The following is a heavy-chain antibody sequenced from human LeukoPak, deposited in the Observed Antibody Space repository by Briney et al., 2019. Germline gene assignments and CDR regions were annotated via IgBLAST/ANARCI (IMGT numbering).Heavy chain of an antibody. Sequence: ASVKVSCKASGYIFTGYYMHWVRQAPGQGLEWLGWINPNSGGTNYAQKFQGRVTMTRDTSITTAYMEMSRLRSDDTALYYCARSPHILTGENFDYWGQGTLVTVSS. J-gene: IGHJ4*02. CDR3: ARSPHILTGENFDY. D-gene: IGHD3-9*01. CDR1: GYIFTGYY. CDR2: INPNSGGT. V-gene: IGHV1-2*02.